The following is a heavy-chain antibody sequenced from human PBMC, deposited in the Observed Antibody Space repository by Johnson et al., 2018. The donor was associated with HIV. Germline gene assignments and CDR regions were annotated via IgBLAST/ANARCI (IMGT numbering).Heavy chain of an antibody. Sequence: VQLVESGGGLVKPGGSLRLSCAPSGFTFSDYYMSWMRQAPGQGLEWVSYISSSGSNIYKADSVKGRFTISRDNAKNSLFLQMNSLVAEDTSVYYCARVGANFDAFDIWGQGTMVTVSS. J-gene: IGHJ3*02. V-gene: IGHV3-11*04. D-gene: IGHD4/OR15-4a*01. CDR2: ISSSGSNI. CDR1: GFTFSDYY. CDR3: ARVGANFDAFDI.